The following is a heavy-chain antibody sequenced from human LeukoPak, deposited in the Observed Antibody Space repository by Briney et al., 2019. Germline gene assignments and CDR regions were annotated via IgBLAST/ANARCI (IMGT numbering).Heavy chain of an antibody. D-gene: IGHD3-10*01. CDR2: ISYDGSNK. J-gene: IGHJ3*02. Sequence: GGSLRLSCAASGFTFSSYAMHWVRQAPGKGLEWVAVISYDGSNKYYADSVKGRFTISRDNSKNTLYLQMNSLRAEDTAVYYCARGFPHAMVRGVNGAFDIWGQGTMVTVSS. CDR1: GFTFSSYA. V-gene: IGHV3-30*04. CDR3: ARGFPHAMVRGVNGAFDI.